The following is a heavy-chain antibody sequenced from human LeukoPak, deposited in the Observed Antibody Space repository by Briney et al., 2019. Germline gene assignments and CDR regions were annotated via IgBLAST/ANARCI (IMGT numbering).Heavy chain of an antibody. CDR2: MHPNSGNT. Sequence: ASVKVSCKASGYTFTSYDINWVRQATGQGLEWMGWMHPNSGNTGYAQNFQGRVTMTRNTSISTAYMELSSLRSEDTAVYYCAKPYSSGWYDYWGQGTLVTVSS. V-gene: IGHV1-8*01. J-gene: IGHJ4*02. CDR3: AKPYSSGWYDY. D-gene: IGHD6-19*01. CDR1: GYTFTSYD.